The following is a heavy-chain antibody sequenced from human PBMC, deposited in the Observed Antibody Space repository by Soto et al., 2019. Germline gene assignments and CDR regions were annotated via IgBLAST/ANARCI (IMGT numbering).Heavy chain of an antibody. J-gene: IGHJ4*02. D-gene: IGHD4-17*01. CDR1: GFTFSRYS. Sequence: QVQPVESGGGVVQPGRSLRLSCAASGFTFSRYSMHWVRQAPGKGLEWVAVISYDGNTEYHADSVKGRFTISRDSSKNTVFLRMNSLRVEDTAVDFCARGGYYGGLDYWGQGTLVTVSS. V-gene: IGHV3-30-3*01. CDR2: ISYDGNTE. CDR3: ARGGYYGGLDY.